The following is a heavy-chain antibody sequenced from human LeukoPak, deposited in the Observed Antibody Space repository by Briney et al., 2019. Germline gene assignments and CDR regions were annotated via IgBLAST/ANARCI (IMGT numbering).Heavy chain of an antibody. V-gene: IGHV3-48*01. CDR3: ARGGRGYSYGDFDY. D-gene: IGHD5-18*01. CDR1: GFTFSSYS. J-gene: IGHJ4*02. CDR2: ISSSSSTI. Sequence: GGSLRLSCAASGFTFSSYSMNWVRQAPGKGLEWVSYISSSSSTIYYADSVKGRFTISRDNAKNSLYLQMNSLRAEDTAVYYCARGGRGYSYGDFDYWGQGTLVTVSS.